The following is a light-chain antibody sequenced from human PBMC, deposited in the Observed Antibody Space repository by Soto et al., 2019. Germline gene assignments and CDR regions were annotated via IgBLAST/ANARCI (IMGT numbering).Light chain of an antibody. CDR2: GAS. CDR1: QSVTKRF. CDR3: QQYGESSYA. V-gene: IGKV3-20*01. Sequence: EIVLTQSPGTPSLSPGETANLSCRASQSVTKRFLTWSQKTPDQGPRLIIYGASSKPSGIPDRFSGGGSGTDVTLSINRVEPEDFAVYSCQQYGESSYAFGHGTKLQIK. J-gene: IGKJ2*01.